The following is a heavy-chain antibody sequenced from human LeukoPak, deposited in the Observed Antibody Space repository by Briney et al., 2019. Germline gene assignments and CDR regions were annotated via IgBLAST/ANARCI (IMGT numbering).Heavy chain of an antibody. CDR2: IYHTGST. J-gene: IGHJ5*02. V-gene: IGHV4-59*08. D-gene: IGHD3-10*01. CDR1: GGSVSDYY. CDR3: ARHSYNYYGNWFDP. Sequence: SETLSLTCTISGGSVSDYYWSWIRQSPGKGLEWIGYIYHTGSTSYSPSLKSRVTISADTSQNQFSLKLSSVTAADTAVYYCARHSYNYYGNWFDPWGQGTLVTVSS.